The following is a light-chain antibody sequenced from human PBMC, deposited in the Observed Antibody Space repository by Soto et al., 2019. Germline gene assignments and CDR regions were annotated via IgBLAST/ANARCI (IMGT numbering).Light chain of an antibody. V-gene: IGKV1-5*01. Sequence: DIQMTQSPSTLSASVGDRVSITGPSIQSISSWLAWYQQKPGKAPKLLIYDASSLESGVPSRFSGSGSGTESTLTISSLQPDDFATYYCQQYNSYLWTFGQGTKVDIK. J-gene: IGKJ1*01. CDR1: QSISSW. CDR3: QQYNSYLWT. CDR2: DAS.